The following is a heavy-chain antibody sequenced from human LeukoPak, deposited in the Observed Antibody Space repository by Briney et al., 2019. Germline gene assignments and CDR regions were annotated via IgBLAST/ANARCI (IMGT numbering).Heavy chain of an antibody. CDR3: ARERVEMATIDY. V-gene: IGHV3-48*03. D-gene: IGHD5-24*01. J-gene: IGHJ4*02. Sequence: GGSLRLSCAASGFTFSSYEMNWVRQAPGKGLEWVSYISSSGSTIYYADSVKGRFTISRDNAKNSLYLQMNSLRAEDTAVYYCARERVEMATIDYWGQGTLVTVSS. CDR2: ISSSGSTI. CDR1: GFTFSSYE.